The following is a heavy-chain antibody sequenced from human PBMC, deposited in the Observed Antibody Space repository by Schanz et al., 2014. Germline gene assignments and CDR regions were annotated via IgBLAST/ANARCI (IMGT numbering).Heavy chain of an antibody. V-gene: IGHV3-11*04. Sequence: QVQLVESGGGLVKPGGSLRLSCAASGFTFSNYYMSWIRQAPGKGLEWVSYISRSSSTIYYADSVKGRFTISRDNAKNTLYLQMNSLRAEDTAVYYCARPLGPNYYYYGLDVWGQGTTVTVSS. CDR3: ARPLGPNYYYYGLDV. J-gene: IGHJ6*02. CDR2: ISRSSSTI. CDR1: GFTFSNYY.